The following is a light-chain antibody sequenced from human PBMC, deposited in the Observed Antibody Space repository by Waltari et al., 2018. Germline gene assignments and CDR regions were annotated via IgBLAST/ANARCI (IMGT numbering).Light chain of an antibody. CDR2: SND. V-gene: IGLV1-47*02. CDR1: DSNIGSNY. J-gene: IGLJ3*02. Sequence: QSVLTQPPSVSGTPGQRVTISCSESDSNIGSNYVSWYHQLPGTAPKLLSYSNDQRPSGVPDRIAGSRSGTSASLAISGLRSDDEAFYYCAAWDDSLGGWVFGGGTKLTVL. CDR3: AAWDDSLGGWV.